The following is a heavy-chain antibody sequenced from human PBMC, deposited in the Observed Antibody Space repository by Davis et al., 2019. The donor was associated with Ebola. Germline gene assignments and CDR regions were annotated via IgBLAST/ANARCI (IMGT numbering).Heavy chain of an antibody. D-gene: IGHD4-11*01. J-gene: IGHJ4*02. V-gene: IGHV3-48*02. CDR3: ASGADDYSNYGVSRDY. CDR1: GFTFSSYS. Sequence: GESLKISCAASGFTFSSYSMNWVRQAPGKGLEWVSYISSSSSTIYYADSVKGRFTISRDNAKNSLYLQMNSLRDEDTAVYYCASGADDYSNYGVSRDYWGQGTLVTVSS. CDR2: ISSSSSTI.